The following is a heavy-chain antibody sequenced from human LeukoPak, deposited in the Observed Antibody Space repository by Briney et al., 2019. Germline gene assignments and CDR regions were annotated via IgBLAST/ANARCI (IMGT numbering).Heavy chain of an antibody. CDR2: VSVDGNNI. V-gene: IGHV3-30*04. D-gene: IGHD1-1*01. J-gene: IGHJ4*02. CDR3: ARDRRVHPLNYFDF. CDR1: GFTFSNYP. Sequence: GGSLRLSCAASGFTFSNYPMHWVRQAPGKGLEWVAVVSVDGNNIYYADSVKGRFTISRDNSKNTLYLQTNSLRAEDTAVYYCARDRRVHPLNYFDFWAREPWSPSPQ.